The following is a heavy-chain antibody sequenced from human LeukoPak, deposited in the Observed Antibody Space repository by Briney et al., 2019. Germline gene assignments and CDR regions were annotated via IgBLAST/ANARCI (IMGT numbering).Heavy chain of an antibody. V-gene: IGHV1-46*01. CDR3: AREANSVDY. Sequence: ASVKVSCKASGYTFTSYGISWVRQAPGQGLEWMGIINPSGDTTSYAQKFQGRVTMTRDTSTSTVYMELSSLRSEDTAVYYCAREANSVDYWGQGTLVTVSS. J-gene: IGHJ4*02. D-gene: IGHD4/OR15-4a*01. CDR2: INPSGDTT. CDR1: GYTFTSYG.